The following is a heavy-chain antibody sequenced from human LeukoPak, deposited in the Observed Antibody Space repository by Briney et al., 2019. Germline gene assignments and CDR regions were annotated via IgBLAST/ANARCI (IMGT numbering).Heavy chain of an antibody. CDR1: GGSFSGYY. J-gene: IGHJ5*02. V-gene: IGHV4-34*01. CDR2: INHSGST. D-gene: IGHD3-22*01. CDR3: ATFEETYYYDSSGSINWFDP. Sequence: SETLSLTCAVYGGSFSGYYWSWIRQPPGKGLEWIGEINHSGSTNYNPSLKSRVTISVDTSKNQFSLKLSSVTAADTAVYYCATFEETYYYDSSGSINWFDPWGQGTLVTVSS.